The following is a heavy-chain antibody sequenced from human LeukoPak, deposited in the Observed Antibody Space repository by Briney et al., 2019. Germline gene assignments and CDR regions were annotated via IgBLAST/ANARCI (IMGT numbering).Heavy chain of an antibody. V-gene: IGHV1-2*06. D-gene: IGHD3-10*01. CDR1: GYTFAGYY. J-gene: IGHJ4*02. CDR3: ARDGSGNYYYFDY. CDR2: INPNSGGT. Sequence: ASVKVSCKASGYTFAGYYIHWVRRAPGQGLEWMGRINPNSGGTNYAQRFQGRVTMTRDTSISTAYMELSRLRSDDTAVYYCARDGSGNYYYFDYWGQGTLVTVSS.